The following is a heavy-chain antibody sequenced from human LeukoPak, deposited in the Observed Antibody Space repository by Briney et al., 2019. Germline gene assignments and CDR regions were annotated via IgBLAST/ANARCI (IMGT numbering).Heavy chain of an antibody. Sequence: SETLSLTCTVSGASVSNGNYYWSWLRQPPGKALEWIGYIYYSGSTNYNPSLEGRVTISVDTSKNQFSVKLSSVTAADTAVYYCARSQNYYGSGDYWSQGTLVTVSS. CDR3: ARSQNYYGSGDY. CDR2: IYYSGST. V-gene: IGHV4-61*01. J-gene: IGHJ4*02. D-gene: IGHD3-10*01. CDR1: GASVSNGNYY.